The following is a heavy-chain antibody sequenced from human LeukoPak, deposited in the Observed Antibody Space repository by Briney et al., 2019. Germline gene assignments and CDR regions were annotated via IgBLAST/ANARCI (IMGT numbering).Heavy chain of an antibody. D-gene: IGHD6-13*01. CDR2: INPNSGGT. Sequence: ASVKVSCKASGYTFTGYYMHWVRQAPGQGLEWMRWINPNSGGTNYAQKFQGRVTMTRDTSISTAYMELSRLRSDDTAVYYCARDGAAAGTIYFDYWGQGTLVTVSS. V-gene: IGHV1-2*02. J-gene: IGHJ4*02. CDR3: ARDGAAAGTIYFDY. CDR1: GYTFTGYY.